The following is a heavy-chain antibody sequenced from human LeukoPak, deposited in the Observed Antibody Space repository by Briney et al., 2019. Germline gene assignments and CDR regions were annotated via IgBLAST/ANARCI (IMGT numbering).Heavy chain of an antibody. D-gene: IGHD5-12*01. CDR3: ARLQTDLYSGYAPRDY. V-gene: IGHV1-69*13. J-gene: IGHJ4*02. CDR2: IIPIFGTA. Sequence: SVKVSCKASGGTFSSYAISWVRQAPGQGLEWMGGIIPIFGTANYAQKFQGRVTITADESTSTAYMELSSLRSEDTAVYYCARLQTDLYSGYAPRDYWGQGTLVTVSS. CDR1: GGTFSSYA.